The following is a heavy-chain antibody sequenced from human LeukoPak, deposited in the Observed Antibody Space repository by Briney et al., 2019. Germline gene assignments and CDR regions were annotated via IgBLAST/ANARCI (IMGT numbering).Heavy chain of an antibody. CDR1: GFIFSNYG. CDR2: ISYDGSNK. J-gene: IGHJ4*02. Sequence: SGGSLRLSCAATGFIFSNYGMHWVRQAPGKGLEWVAVISYDGSNKYYADSVKGRFTISRDNSKNTLYLQMNSLRAEDTAVYYCANPLEDLDYWGQGTLVTVSS. CDR3: ANPLEDLDY. D-gene: IGHD3-3*01. V-gene: IGHV3-30*18.